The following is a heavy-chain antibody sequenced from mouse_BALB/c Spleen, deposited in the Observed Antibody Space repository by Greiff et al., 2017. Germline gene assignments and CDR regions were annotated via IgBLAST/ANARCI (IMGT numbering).Heavy chain of an antibody. CDR1: GYSITSDYA. J-gene: IGHJ4*01. CDR2: ISYSGST. V-gene: IGHV3-2*02. D-gene: IGHD1-1*01. CDR3: ASYYGSKGPYYYAMDY. Sequence: EVKLVESGPGLVKPSQSLSLTCTVTGYSITSDYAWNWIRQFPGNKLEWMGYISYSGSTSYNPSLKSRISITRDTSKNQFFLQLNSVTTEDTATYYCASYYGSKGPYYYAMDYWGQGTSVTVSS.